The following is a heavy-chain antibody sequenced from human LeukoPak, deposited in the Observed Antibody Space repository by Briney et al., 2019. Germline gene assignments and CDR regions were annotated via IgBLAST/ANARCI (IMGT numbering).Heavy chain of an antibody. Sequence: SQTLSLTCAVSVGSISSGGYSWSWIRQPPGKGLEWIGYIYHSGSTYYNPSLKSRVTISVDRSKNQFSLKLSSVTAADTAVYYCAREESTSAFDIWGQGTMVTVSS. CDR2: IYHSGST. CDR1: VGSISSGGYS. V-gene: IGHV4-30-2*01. J-gene: IGHJ3*02. CDR3: AREESTSAFDI.